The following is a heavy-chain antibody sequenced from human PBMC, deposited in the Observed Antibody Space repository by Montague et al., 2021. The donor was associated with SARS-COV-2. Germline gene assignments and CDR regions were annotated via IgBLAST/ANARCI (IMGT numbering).Heavy chain of an antibody. V-gene: IGHV6-1*01. J-gene: IGHJ3*02. CDR3: ASSGITLTGLDAFDI. CDR1: GDSVSSNSGA. D-gene: IGHD3-9*01. Sequence: CAISGDSVSSNSGAWNWIRQPPSRGLEWLGRTYYRSKWDSDYAESVKRRLVITPDTSKNQVSLQLNSVIPEDTAVYFCASSGITLTGLDAFDIWGQGTMVTVSS. CDR2: TYYRSKWDS.